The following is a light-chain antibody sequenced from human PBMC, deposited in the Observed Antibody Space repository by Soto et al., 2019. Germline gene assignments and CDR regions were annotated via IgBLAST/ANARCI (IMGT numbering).Light chain of an antibody. CDR3: QQTYSTTQT. CDR1: HNVFAY. CDR2: ATS. Sequence: DIQMTQSPSSLSASLGDRVTITCRASHNVFAYLSWYQQAAGKAPRLLIYATSTLQNGVPSSFSGSGSGTDFTLIISNLPSDDLATYFCQQTYSTTQTFGGGTRVDFK. V-gene: IGKV1-39*01. J-gene: IGKJ4*01.